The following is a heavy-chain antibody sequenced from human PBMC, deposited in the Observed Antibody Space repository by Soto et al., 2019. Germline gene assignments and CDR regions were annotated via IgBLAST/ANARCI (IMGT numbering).Heavy chain of an antibody. D-gene: IGHD3-10*02. Sequence: GGSLRLSCAASGLTFSSYAMSWVRQAPGKGLEWVSAISGSGGSTYYADFVKGRFTISRDNSKNTLYLQMNSLRAEDTAVYYCSIDQLYIRGVIHNWFDPWGQGTLVTVSS. CDR2: ISGSGGST. CDR1: GLTFSSYA. CDR3: SIDQLYIRGVIHNWFDP. V-gene: IGHV3-23*01. J-gene: IGHJ5*02.